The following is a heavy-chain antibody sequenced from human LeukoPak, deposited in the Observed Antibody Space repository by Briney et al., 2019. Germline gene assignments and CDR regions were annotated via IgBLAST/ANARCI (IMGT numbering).Heavy chain of an antibody. CDR3: ARAIPYSYGYWSTNWFDP. V-gene: IGHV4-30-4*01. J-gene: IGHJ5*02. Sequence: PPETLSLTCTVSGGSISSGDYYWRWIRPPPGKGLEWIGYIYYSGSTYYNPSLKSRVTISVDTSKNQFSLKLSSVTAADTAVYYCARAIPYSYGYWSTNWFDPWGQGTLVTVSS. D-gene: IGHD5-18*01. CDR2: IYYSGST. CDR1: GGSISSGDYY.